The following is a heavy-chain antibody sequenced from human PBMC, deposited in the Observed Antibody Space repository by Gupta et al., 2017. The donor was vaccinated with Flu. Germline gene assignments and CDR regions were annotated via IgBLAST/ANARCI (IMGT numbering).Heavy chain of an antibody. J-gene: IGHJ2*01. Sequence: WGRQAQGKGLEWVSSISSSSSYTYDAVSVRDRFTISRDNAKNSLYLQMNSLRAEDTAVYYGARSFSVGGRDWYCDLWGRGTLVTVSS. CDR2: ISSSSSYT. CDR3: ARSFSVGGRDWYCDL. D-gene: IGHD3-16*01. V-gene: IGHV3-21*01.